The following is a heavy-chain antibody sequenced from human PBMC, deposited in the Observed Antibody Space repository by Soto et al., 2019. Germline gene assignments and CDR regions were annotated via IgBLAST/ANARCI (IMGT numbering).Heavy chain of an antibody. Sequence: QVQLQESGPGLVKPSQTLSLTCTVSGGSISSGGYYWSWIRQHPGKGLEWIGYIYYSGSTYYNPSLKSRVTXPXXXSXXQFSLKLSSVTAADTAVYYCARALQYSRLFYGMDVWGQGTTVTVSS. CDR2: IYYSGST. V-gene: IGHV4-31*03. D-gene: IGHD6-13*01. J-gene: IGHJ6*02. CDR1: GGSISSGGYY. CDR3: ARALQYSRLFYGMDV.